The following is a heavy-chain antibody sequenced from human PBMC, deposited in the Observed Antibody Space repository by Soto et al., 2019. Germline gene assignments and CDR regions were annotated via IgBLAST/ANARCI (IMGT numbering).Heavy chain of an antibody. CDR3: SNEHSSCSIAY. CDR2: ISYDGSNK. J-gene: IGHJ4*02. D-gene: IGHD6-19*01. Sequence: QVQLVESGGGVVQPGRSLRLSCAASGFTFSSYGMHWVRQAPGKGLEWVAGISYDGSNKYYADSVKGRLTISRDNPNNPLYLQMNSLRAEDTAVYYCSNEHSSCSIAYWGQGTLVTLSS. CDR1: GFTFSSYG. V-gene: IGHV3-30*18.